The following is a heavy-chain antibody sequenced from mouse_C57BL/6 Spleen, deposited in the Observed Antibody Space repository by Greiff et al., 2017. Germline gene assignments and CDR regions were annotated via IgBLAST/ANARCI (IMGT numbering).Heavy chain of an antibody. CDR2: ISSGSSTI. CDR1: GFTFSDYG. V-gene: IGHV5-17*01. CDR3: ARDGYYVAWFAY. Sequence: DVMLVESGGGLVKPGGSLKLSCAASGFTFSDYGMHWVRQAPEKGLEWVAYISSGSSTIYYADTVKGRFTISRDNAKNTLFLQMTSLRPEDTAMYYCARDGYYVAWFAYWGQGTLVTVSA. D-gene: IGHD2-3*01. J-gene: IGHJ3*01.